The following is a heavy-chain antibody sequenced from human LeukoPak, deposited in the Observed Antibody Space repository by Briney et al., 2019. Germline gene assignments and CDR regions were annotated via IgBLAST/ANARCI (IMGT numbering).Heavy chain of an antibody. D-gene: IGHD3-22*01. V-gene: IGHV4-39*01. Sequence: SETLSLTCTVSGGSVSSSSYYWGWIRQPPGKGLEWIGSIFNSGSIYYNPSLKSRVTISVDTSKNQFSLRLTSVTAADTAVYYCASPRDSSGYDYWGQGTLVTVSS. CDR1: GGSVSSSSYY. CDR2: IFNSGSI. CDR3: ASPRDSSGYDY. J-gene: IGHJ4*02.